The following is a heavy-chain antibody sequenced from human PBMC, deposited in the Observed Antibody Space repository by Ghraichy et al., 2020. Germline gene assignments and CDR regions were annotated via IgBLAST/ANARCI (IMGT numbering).Heavy chain of an antibody. Sequence: SETLSLTCAVYGGSFSDYYWTRIRQPPGKGLEWIGEINHSGSSQYNPSLKSRVTISVNTSKKQFSLKLSSVTAADTALYYCARATIGHGMDVWGQGTTVTVSS. CDR1: GGSFSDYY. J-gene: IGHJ6*02. CDR3: ARATIGHGMDV. D-gene: IGHD3-16*01. CDR2: INHSGSS. V-gene: IGHV4-34*01.